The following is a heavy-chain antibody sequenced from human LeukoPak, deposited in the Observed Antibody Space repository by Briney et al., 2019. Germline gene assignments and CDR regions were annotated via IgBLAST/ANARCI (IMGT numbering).Heavy chain of an antibody. CDR1: GFTLTELY. J-gene: IGHJ4*02. CDR2: FDPRDGEA. Sequence: GASVKVSCKASGFTLTELYMHWVRQAPGKGLEWMGGFDPRDGEAIYGQNFQRRVTMTEDTSTHTAYMELSRLRSEDTAMYYCATTFYGDYHWGQGTLVTVSS. V-gene: IGHV1-24*01. D-gene: IGHD4-17*01. CDR3: ATTFYGDYH.